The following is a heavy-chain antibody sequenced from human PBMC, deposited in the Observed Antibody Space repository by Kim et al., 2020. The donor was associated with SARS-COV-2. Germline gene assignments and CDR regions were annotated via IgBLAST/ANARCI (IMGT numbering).Heavy chain of an antibody. D-gene: IGHD2-2*01. CDR2: ISFDGSKK. CDR3: TSGSGVSAAFACDF. J-gene: IGHJ4*02. Sequence: GGSLRLSCAASGFTFTNYGMHWVRQTPGKGLEWVAFISFDGSKKYYTDSVKGRFTISRDNSKNTLYLQMNSLRPEDTAVYYCTSGSGVSAAFACDFWGQG. CDR1: GFTFTNYG. V-gene: IGHV3-30*03.